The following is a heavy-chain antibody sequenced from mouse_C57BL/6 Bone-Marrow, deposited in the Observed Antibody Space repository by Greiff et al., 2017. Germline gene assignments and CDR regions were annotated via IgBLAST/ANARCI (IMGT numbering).Heavy chain of an antibody. V-gene: IGHV1-85*01. CDR3: AGYYPFAY. Sequence: QVQLQQSGPELVKPGASVKLSCTASGYTFTSYDINWVKQRPGQGLEWIGWIYPGDGSTKYNEKFKGKATLTVDTSSSTAYMELHSLTSEDAALSFCAGYYPFAYWGQGTLVTVSA. CDR2: IYPGDGST. CDR1: GYTFTSYD. J-gene: IGHJ3*01. D-gene: IGHD2-3*01.